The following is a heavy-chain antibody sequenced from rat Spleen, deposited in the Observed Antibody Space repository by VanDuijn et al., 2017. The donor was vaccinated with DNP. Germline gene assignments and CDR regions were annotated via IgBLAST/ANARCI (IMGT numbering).Heavy chain of an antibody. J-gene: IGHJ2*01. CDR3: ARHVLPLRVWDY. CDR1: GFSFSDYY. V-gene: IGHV5-22*01. D-gene: IGHD1-4*01. Sequence: EVQLVESGGGLVQPGRSLKLSCAGSGFSFSDYYMAWVRQAPTKGLEWVAYISYDGGSTYNGDSVKGRFTISRDNAKSTLYLQINSLRSEDMATYYCARHVLPLRVWDYWGQGVMVTVSS. CDR2: ISYDGGST.